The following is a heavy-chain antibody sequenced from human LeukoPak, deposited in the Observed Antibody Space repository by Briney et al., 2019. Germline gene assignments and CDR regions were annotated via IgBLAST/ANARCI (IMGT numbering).Heavy chain of an antibody. CDR3: AKDIGVGYCNGCLFDY. Sequence: PGGSLRLSCAASGFTFDDYTMHWVRQAPGKGLEWVSLISWDGDSTYYADSVKGRFTISRDNSKNPLYLQMNSLRTEDTALYYCAKDIGVGYCNGCLFDYWGQGTLVTVSS. CDR2: ISWDGDST. J-gene: IGHJ4*02. CDR1: GFTFDDYT. V-gene: IGHV3-43*01. D-gene: IGHD2-15*01.